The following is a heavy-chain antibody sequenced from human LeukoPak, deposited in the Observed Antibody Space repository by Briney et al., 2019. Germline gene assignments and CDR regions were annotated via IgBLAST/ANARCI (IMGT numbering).Heavy chain of an antibody. D-gene: IGHD5-24*01. J-gene: IGHJ4*02. Sequence: GGSLRLSCAASGFTFDDYDMSWVRQAPGKGLEWVSGINWNGGSTGYADSVKGRFTISRDNAKNSLYLQMNSLRAEDTAVYYCARDREMPAITGSLLDYWGQGILVTVSS. CDR1: GFTFDDYD. V-gene: IGHV3-20*04. CDR2: INWNGGST. CDR3: ARDREMPAITGSLLDY.